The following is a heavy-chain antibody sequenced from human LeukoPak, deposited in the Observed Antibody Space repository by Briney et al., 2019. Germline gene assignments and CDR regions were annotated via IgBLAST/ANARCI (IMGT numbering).Heavy chain of an antibody. CDR1: GYTFTSYD. Sequence: ASVKVSCKASGYTFTSYDINWVRQATGQGLEWMGWMNPNSGNTGYAQKFQGRVTITRNTSISTAYMELSSLRSEDTAVYYCARDGEILGYYYYMDVWGKGTTVTVSS. D-gene: IGHD7-27*01. CDR2: MNPNSGNT. CDR3: ARDGEILGYYYYMDV. V-gene: IGHV1-8*03. J-gene: IGHJ6*03.